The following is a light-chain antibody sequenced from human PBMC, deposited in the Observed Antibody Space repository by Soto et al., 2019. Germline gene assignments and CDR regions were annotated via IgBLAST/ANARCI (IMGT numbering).Light chain of an antibody. Sequence: VLTHSPGTLSLSPWERATLSFRSSQSISSSYLAWYQQKPGQAPRLLIYGPSSRATGIPDRFSGSGSGTDFTLTINRLEPEDFAVYYCQQYDSSPRKFGQGTKVDIK. CDR2: GPS. V-gene: IGKV3-20*01. J-gene: IGKJ1*01. CDR3: QQYDSSPRK. CDR1: QSISSSY.